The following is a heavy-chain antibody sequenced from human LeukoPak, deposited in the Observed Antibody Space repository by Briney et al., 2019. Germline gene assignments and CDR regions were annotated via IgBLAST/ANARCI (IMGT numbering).Heavy chain of an antibody. D-gene: IGHD3-22*01. Sequence: ESLKISCKGSGYSFTSYWIGWGRRMPGKGLEWMGIIYPGDSDTRYSPSFQGQVTISADKSISTAYLQWSSLKASDTAMYYCARHPLHYDSSGYYSHDAFDIWGQGTMVTVSS. CDR3: ARHPLHYDSSGYYSHDAFDI. J-gene: IGHJ3*02. V-gene: IGHV5-51*01. CDR2: IYPGDSDT. CDR1: GYSFTSYW.